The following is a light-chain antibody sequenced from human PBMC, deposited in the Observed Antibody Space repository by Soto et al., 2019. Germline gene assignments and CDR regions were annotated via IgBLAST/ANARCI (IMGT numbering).Light chain of an antibody. CDR3: QQYNNWPPLT. CDR1: QSVGSS. J-gene: IGKJ4*01. Sequence: EIVMTQSPATLSVSPGETATLSCRASQSVGSSLAWYQQTPGRAPRLLIYGASTRATGIPTRFSGSGSGTEFTLTISSLQSEDFAVYFCQQYNNWPPLTFGGGTKVDIK. V-gene: IGKV3-15*01. CDR2: GAS.